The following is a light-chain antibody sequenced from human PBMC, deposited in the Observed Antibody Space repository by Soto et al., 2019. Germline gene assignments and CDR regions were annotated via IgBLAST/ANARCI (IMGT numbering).Light chain of an antibody. Sequence: QSALTQPASVSGSPGQSITISCTGTSSDVGGYNSVFWYQQHPGKVSKIMIYDVSIRPSGVPDRFSGSKSGNTASLTISGLQAEDEADYYCSSYTSITALVFGTGTKLTVL. J-gene: IGLJ1*01. V-gene: IGLV2-14*01. CDR1: SSDVGGYNS. CDR3: SSYTSITALV. CDR2: DVS.